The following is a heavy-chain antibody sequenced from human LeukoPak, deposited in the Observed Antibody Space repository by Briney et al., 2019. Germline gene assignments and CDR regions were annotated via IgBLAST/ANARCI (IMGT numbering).Heavy chain of an antibody. CDR2: INSDGGRT. Sequence: GGSLRLSWAASGFTFSTSWMHWVRQAPGKGLVWVSQINSDGGRTRYADSVKGRLTISRDNAKNTVYLQMNSLRTDDTAMYYCARGRNGFFDYWGHGTLVTVSS. J-gene: IGHJ4*01. CDR1: GFTFSTSW. CDR3: ARGRNGFFDY. D-gene: IGHD5-24*01. V-gene: IGHV3-74*01.